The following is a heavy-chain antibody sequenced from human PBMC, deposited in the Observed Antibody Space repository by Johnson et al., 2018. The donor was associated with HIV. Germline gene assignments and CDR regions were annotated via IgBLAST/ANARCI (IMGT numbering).Heavy chain of an antibody. D-gene: IGHD6-13*01. Sequence: VQLVESGGGLIQPGGSLRLSCAASGFTVSSNYMSWVRQAPGKGLEWVSDIYSGGSTYYADSVKGRFTISRDNSKNTLYLQMNSLRAEDQAVYYCASSRRGQQLVPLAFDIWGQGTMVTVSS. CDR2: IYSGGST. CDR3: ASSRRGQQLVPLAFDI. CDR1: GFTVSSNY. V-gene: IGHV3-66*03. J-gene: IGHJ3*02.